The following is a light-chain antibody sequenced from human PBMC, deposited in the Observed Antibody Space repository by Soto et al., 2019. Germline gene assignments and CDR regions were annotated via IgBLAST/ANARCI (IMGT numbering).Light chain of an antibody. Sequence: QAVVTQPPSVSGAPGQRVTISCTGSRYNIGAGYDVHWYQQFPGTAPKLLIYGNSNRPSGVPDRFSGSKSGTSASLAITGLQAEDEADYYCQSYDRSLYSSVFGGGTKLTVL. V-gene: IGLV1-40*01. CDR1: RYNIGAGYD. J-gene: IGLJ2*01. CDR2: GNS. CDR3: QSYDRSLYSSV.